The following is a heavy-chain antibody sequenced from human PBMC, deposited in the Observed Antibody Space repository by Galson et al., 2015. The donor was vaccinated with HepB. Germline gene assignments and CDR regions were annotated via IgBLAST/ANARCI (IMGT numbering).Heavy chain of an antibody. J-gene: IGHJ6*03. D-gene: IGHD2-21*01. CDR1: GYSFTSYW. CDR2: IYPGDSDT. V-gene: IGHV5-51*01. Sequence: QSGAEVKKPGESLKISCKGSGYSFTSYWIAWVRQMSGKGLEWMGIIYPGDSDTRYSPSFQGQVTISADKSTSTAYLQWSSLKASDTAMYYCARGGILGQAHYYQSYMDVWGKGTTVTVSS. CDR3: ARGGILGQAHYYQSYMDV.